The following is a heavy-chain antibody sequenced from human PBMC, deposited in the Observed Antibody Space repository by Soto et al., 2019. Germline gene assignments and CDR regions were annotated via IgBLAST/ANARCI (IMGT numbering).Heavy chain of an antibody. Sequence: QVQLQESGPGLVKPSGTLSLTCAVSGGSIRSSNRWSWVRQPPGKGLEWIGEIYHSGSTNYNPSLKPRVXXSXDXXKTQFSLRLSSVTAADTAVYYCARDNGQPLFGMDVWGQGTTVTVSS. V-gene: IGHV4-4*02. CDR1: GGSIRSSNR. J-gene: IGHJ6*02. CDR2: IYHSGST. CDR3: ARDNGQPLFGMDV. D-gene: IGHD6-13*01.